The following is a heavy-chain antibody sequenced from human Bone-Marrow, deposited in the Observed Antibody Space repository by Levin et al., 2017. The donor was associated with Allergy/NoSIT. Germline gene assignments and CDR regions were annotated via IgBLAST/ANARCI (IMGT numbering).Heavy chain of an antibody. V-gene: IGHV4-59*01. D-gene: IGHD3-3*01. CDR1: GASMNNYY. Sequence: SETLSLTCNVSGASMNNYYWSWIRQAPGKGLEWIGYIYYSGRTKYNPSLESRVTISLDTSKNQFSLELTSVTAADTAVYYCARPYYDVLSGYVHWYFGLWGRGTQVTVSS. J-gene: IGHJ2*01. CDR2: IYYSGRT. CDR3: ARPYYDVLSGYVHWYFGL.